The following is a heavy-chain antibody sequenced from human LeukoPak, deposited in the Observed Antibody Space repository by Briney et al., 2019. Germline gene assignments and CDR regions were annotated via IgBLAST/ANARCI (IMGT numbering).Heavy chain of an antibody. J-gene: IGHJ4*02. CDR3: ARVGCSGGSCYPDY. CDR1: GGSTSSYY. V-gene: IGHV4-59*01. Sequence: SETLSLTCTVSGGSTSSYYWSWIRQPPGKGLEWIGYIYYSGSTNYNPSLKSRVTISAYTSKNQLSLKLSSVTAADTAVYYCARVGCSGGSCYPDYWGQGTLVTVSS. D-gene: IGHD2-15*01. CDR2: IYYSGST.